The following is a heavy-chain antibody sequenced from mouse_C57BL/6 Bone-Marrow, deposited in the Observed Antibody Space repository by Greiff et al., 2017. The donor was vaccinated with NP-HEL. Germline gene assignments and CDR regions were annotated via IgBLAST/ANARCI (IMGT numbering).Heavy chain of an antibody. D-gene: IGHD1-1*01. CDR2: IYPGSGNT. J-gene: IGHJ3*01. Sequence: QVQLKESGPELVKPGASVKISCKASGYSFTSYYIHWVKQRPGQGLEWIGWIYPGSGNTKYNEKFKGKATLTADTSSSTAYMQLSSLTSEDSAVYYCARAYYDSSYEGFAYWGQGTLVTVSA. CDR1: GYSFTSYY. V-gene: IGHV1-66*01. CDR3: ARAYYDSSYEGFAY.